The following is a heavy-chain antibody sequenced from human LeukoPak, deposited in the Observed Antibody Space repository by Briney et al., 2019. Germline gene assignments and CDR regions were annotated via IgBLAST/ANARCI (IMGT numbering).Heavy chain of an antibody. Sequence: SETLSLTCTVSGGSISSHYWSWIRQPPGKGLEWIGYIYCSGSTNYNPSLKSRVTISVDTSKSQFSLKLSSVTAADTAVYYCARYRIAARDWFDPWGQGTLVTVSS. CDR3: ARYRIAARDWFDP. D-gene: IGHD6-25*01. CDR1: GGSISSHY. V-gene: IGHV4-59*11. J-gene: IGHJ5*02. CDR2: IYCSGST.